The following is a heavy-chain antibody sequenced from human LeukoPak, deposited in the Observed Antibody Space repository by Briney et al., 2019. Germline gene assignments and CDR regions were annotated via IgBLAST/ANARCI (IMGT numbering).Heavy chain of an antibody. V-gene: IGHV3-7*01. D-gene: IGHD6-13*01. CDR3: ARDRKSSSWPFNWFDP. Sequence: PGGSLRLSCAASGFTFSSYWMCWVRHAPGKGLEWVANIKQDGSEKYYVDSVKGRFTISRDNAKNSLYLQMNSLRAEDTAVYYCARDRKSSSWPFNWFDPWGQGTLVTVSS. J-gene: IGHJ5*02. CDR2: IKQDGSEK. CDR1: GFTFSSYW.